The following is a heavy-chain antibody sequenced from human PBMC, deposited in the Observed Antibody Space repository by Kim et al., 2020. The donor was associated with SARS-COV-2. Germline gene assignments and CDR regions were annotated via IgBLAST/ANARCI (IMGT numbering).Heavy chain of an antibody. V-gene: IGHV3-23*01. J-gene: IGHJ4*02. D-gene: IGHD6-13*01. CDR3: AKGVIAAAGTYDY. Sequence: YADSVKGRFTISRDNSKNTLYLQMNSLRTEDTAVYYCAKGVIAAAGTYDYWGQGTLVTVSS.